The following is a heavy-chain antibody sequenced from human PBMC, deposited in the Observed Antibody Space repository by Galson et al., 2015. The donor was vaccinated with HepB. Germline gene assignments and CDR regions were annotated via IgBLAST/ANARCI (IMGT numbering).Heavy chain of an antibody. CDR1: GFIFSSHG. J-gene: IGHJ4*02. Sequence: SLRLSCAASGFIFSSHGMHWVRQAPGKGLEWVALIWADGTKQLYGDSVKGRFTISRDNSKNTLYLQMNNLRADDTAVYYCAREAAIAAPDAFDNWGQGALVTVSS. V-gene: IGHV3-33*01. D-gene: IGHD6-13*01. CDR3: AREAAIAAPDAFDN. CDR2: IWADGTKQ.